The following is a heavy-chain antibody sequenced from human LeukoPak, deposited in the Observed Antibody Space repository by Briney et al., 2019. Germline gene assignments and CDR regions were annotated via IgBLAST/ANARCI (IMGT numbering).Heavy chain of an antibody. CDR3: AKEGGYDGVDW. Sequence: GGSLRLSCAASGITFSIYTMSWVRQAPGKGLEWVSAIVGGGRNTYYADSVKVRFTISRDNSKNTLYLQMNSLRAEDTAVYHCAKEGGYDGVDWWGQGTLVTVSS. V-gene: IGHV3-23*01. D-gene: IGHD5-12*01. CDR2: IVGGGRNT. CDR1: GITFSIYT. J-gene: IGHJ4*02.